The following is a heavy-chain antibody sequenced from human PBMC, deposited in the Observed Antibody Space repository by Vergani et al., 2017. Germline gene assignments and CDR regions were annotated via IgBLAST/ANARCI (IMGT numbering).Heavy chain of an antibody. J-gene: IGHJ4*02. V-gene: IGHV3-23*01. CDR2: LSASDRRT. CDR3: AGPQGTSAYYYGGFDY. Sequence: EVQLLESGGDLVQPGGSLRLSCAASGFTFIMHAMSWVRQAPGKGLEWVSTLSASDRRTHYADSVKGRFTISRDNSKNTLFLHMNSLRPEDTAVYYCAGPQGTSAYYYGGFDYWGQGILVTVSS. D-gene: IGHD3-22*01. CDR1: GFTFIMHA.